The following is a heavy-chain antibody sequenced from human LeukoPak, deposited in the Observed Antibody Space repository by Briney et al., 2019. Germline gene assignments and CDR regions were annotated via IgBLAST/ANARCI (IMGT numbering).Heavy chain of an antibody. CDR1: RFTFSSYD. CDR2: ISYDGSHE. CDR3: AKSQLIGSYHPPGY. Sequence: GGSLRLSCAASRFTFSSYDIHWVRQAPGKGLEWVALISYDGSHEYYPASVKGRFTISRDNSKNTLSLQMDSLRPEDTAVYYCAKSQLIGSYHPPGYWGQGTLVTVSS. V-gene: IGHV3-30*18. J-gene: IGHJ4*02. D-gene: IGHD3-10*01.